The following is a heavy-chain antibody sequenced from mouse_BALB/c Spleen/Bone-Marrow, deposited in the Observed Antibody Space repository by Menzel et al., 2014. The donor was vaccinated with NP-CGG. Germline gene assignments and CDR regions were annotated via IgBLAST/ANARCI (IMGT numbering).Heavy chain of an antibody. CDR2: INPNNGGT. V-gene: IGHV1-18*01. Sequence: VQLQQSGPELVEPGASVKISCKTSGYTFTEYTMHWVKQSHVKSLEWIGGINPNNGGTSYSQKFKGKATWTVDKSSSTAYMELRSLTSEDSAVYYCARGWLLRHYFDYWGQGTTLTVSS. D-gene: IGHD2-3*01. J-gene: IGHJ2*01. CDR3: ARGWLLRHYFDY. CDR1: GYTFTEYT.